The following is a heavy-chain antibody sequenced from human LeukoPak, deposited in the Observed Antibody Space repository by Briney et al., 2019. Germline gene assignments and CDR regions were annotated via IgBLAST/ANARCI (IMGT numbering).Heavy chain of an antibody. D-gene: IGHD6-13*01. V-gene: IGHV1-2*02. CDR1: GYTFTGYY. J-gene: IGHJ6*02. CDR2: INPNSGGT. Sequence: ASVKVSCKASGYTFTGYYMHWVRQAPGQGLEWMGWINPNSGGTNYAQKFQGRVTMTRDTSISTAYMELRRLRSDDTAVYYCAREEVAAAGRYYYYGMDVWGQGTTVTVSS. CDR3: AREEVAAAGRYYYYGMDV.